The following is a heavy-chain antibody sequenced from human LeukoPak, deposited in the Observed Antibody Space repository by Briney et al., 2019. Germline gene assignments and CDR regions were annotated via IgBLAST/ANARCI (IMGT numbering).Heavy chain of an antibody. CDR1: GFTFSTYS. V-gene: IGHV3-74*01. D-gene: IGHD3-10*01. CDR2: INTDGSVT. CDR3: GRGETSFYGSGRVDH. Sequence: TGGSLRLSCAASGFTFSTYSMNWVRQAPGKRLVWVSRINTDGSVTTYADSVKGRFTISRDNAKNTLYLQMDSLRAEDTAVYFCGRGETSFYGSGRVDHWGQGTLVTVSS. J-gene: IGHJ4*02.